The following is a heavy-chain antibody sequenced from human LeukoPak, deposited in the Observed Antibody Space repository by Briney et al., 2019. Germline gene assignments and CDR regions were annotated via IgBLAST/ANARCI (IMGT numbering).Heavy chain of an antibody. CDR2: LFTDYSA. J-gene: IGHJ4*02. CDR3: VLDYSGSGSYYRDY. Sequence: QSGGSLRLSCAASGITVSSNFMYWVRQAPGKGLQCVSVLFTDYSAYYADSVKGRFTISRDNSKNKLYLQMDSLRVEDTAVYYCVLDYSGSGSYYRDYWGQGTLVTVSP. V-gene: IGHV3-66*01. CDR1: GITVSSNF. D-gene: IGHD3-10*01.